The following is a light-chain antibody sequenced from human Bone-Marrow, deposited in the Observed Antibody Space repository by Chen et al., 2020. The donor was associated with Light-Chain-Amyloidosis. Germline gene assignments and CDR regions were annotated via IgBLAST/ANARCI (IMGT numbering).Light chain of an antibody. CDR3: QVGDRGSDRRV. Sequence: SYVLTQPSSVSVAPGQTATIACGGNNIGSTSVHWYQQTPGQAPLLVVYDDSDRPSGLPERLSGSNSGNTATMTISRVEAGDEADYYCQVGDRGSDRRVFGGGTKLTVL. CDR1: NIGSTS. V-gene: IGLV3-21*02. CDR2: DDS. J-gene: IGLJ3*02.